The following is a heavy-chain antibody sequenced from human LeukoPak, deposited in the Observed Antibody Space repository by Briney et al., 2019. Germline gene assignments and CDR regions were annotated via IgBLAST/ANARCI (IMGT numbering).Heavy chain of an antibody. Sequence: PGRSLRLSCAASGFTFRSYGVYWVRQAPGKGLEWVAVIWYDGSNKYYADSVKGRFTISRDNSKNTLFLQMNSLRAEDTAVYYCARPYYYDSSGYSPYGMDVWGQGTTVTVSS. J-gene: IGHJ6*02. CDR2: IWYDGSNK. CDR1: GFTFRSYG. CDR3: ARPYYYDSSGYSPYGMDV. D-gene: IGHD3-22*01. V-gene: IGHV3-33*01.